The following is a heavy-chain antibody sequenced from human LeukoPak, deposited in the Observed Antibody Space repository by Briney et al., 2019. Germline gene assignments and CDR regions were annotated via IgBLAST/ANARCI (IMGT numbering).Heavy chain of an antibody. J-gene: IGHJ3*02. CDR1: GGSISSTTYY. CDR3: ASIHQVRGSHTFDI. D-gene: IGHD3-10*01. V-gene: IGHV4-39*07. Sequence: SETLSLTCTVSGGSISSTTYYWGWIRQPPGRGLEWIGEINQRGSSTYNPSLKSRVTMSVDTSKNQLSLKMTSVTAADTAVYYCASIHQVRGSHTFDIWGRGTMVTVSS. CDR2: INQRGSS.